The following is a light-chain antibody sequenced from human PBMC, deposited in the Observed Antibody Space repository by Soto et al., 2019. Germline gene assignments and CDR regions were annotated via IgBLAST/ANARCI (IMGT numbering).Light chain of an antibody. J-gene: IGKJ4*01. Sequence: DIQMTQSTSTLSASVGDRVTITCRASQTISSYLNWYQQKPGKAPKLLIYAASSLQSGVPSRFSGSGSGTDFTLAISSLQPEDFATYYCQQSSSTPQTFGGGTKVDIK. V-gene: IGKV1-39*01. CDR3: QQSSSTPQT. CDR1: QTISSY. CDR2: AAS.